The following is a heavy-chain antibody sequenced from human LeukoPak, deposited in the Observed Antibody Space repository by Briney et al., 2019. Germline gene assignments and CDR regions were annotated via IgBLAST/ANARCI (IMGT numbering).Heavy chain of an antibody. V-gene: IGHV4-38-2*02. Sequence: SETLSLTCTVSGYSIHSNYYWGWIRQPPGKGLEWIGSIFHTGSTYYNPSLKSRVTMSVDTSKNHFSLKLSSVTAADTAVYYCARDDYAPYSYMDVWGKGTTVIVSS. CDR2: IFHTGST. D-gene: IGHD4-17*01. CDR3: ARDDYAPYSYMDV. CDR1: GYSIHSNYY. J-gene: IGHJ6*03.